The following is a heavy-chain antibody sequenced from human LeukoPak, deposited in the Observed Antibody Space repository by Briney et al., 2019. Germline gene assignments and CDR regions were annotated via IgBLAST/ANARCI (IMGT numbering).Heavy chain of an antibody. J-gene: IGHJ4*02. CDR1: GFSFSTYA. V-gene: IGHV3-23*01. CDR2: ISGSDPGT. D-gene: IGHD2-21*02. Sequence: AGGSLRLSCAASGFSFSTYAMSWVRQIPGKGLEWVSAISGSDPGTYYADSVKGRFTISRVNSRNTLYLQMNRLRVEDTAVYYCAKGSRGSCRGAYCYSVDNWGQGAVVTVSS. CDR3: AKGSRGSCRGAYCYSVDN.